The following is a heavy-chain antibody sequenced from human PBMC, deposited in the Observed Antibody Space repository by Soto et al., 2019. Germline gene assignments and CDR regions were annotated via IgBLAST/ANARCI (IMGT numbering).Heavy chain of an antibody. J-gene: IGHJ4*02. Sequence: QVQLVESGGGVVQPGRSLRLSCAASGFPFTTYGMHWVREGPGKGLEWVAVISYDGTNKYYADSVKGRFTISRDNSKNTLYLQMNSLRPDDTALYYCVGGQYYFDYRGQGPLVTVSS. V-gene: IGHV3-30*03. CDR3: VGGQYYFDY. CDR2: ISYDGTNK. D-gene: IGHD3-10*01. CDR1: GFPFTTYG.